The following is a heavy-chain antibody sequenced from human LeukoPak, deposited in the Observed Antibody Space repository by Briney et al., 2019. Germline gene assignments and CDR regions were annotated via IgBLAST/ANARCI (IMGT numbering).Heavy chain of an antibody. J-gene: IGHJ5*02. Sequence: SETLSLTCTVSGGSISSSSYCWGWIRQPPGKGLEWIGSIYYSGSTYYNPSLKSRVTISVDTSKDQFSLKLSSVTAADTAVYYCARPYYDFWSGYHIVGFDPWGQGTLVTVSS. CDR1: GGSISSSSYC. CDR3: ARPYYDFWSGYHIVGFDP. D-gene: IGHD3-3*01. V-gene: IGHV4-39*01. CDR2: IYYSGST.